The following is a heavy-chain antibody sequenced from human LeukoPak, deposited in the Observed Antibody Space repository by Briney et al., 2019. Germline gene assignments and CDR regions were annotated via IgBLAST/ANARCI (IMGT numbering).Heavy chain of an antibody. V-gene: IGHV4-39*01. CDR2: IYYSGST. Sequence: SETLSLTCTVSVGSLSSSSYYWGWIRQPPGKGLEWIGSIYYSGSTYYNPSLKSRVTISVDTSKNQFSLKLSSVTAADTAVYYCARQRGSSWDYYYYYYMDVWGKGTTVTVSS. D-gene: IGHD6-6*01. J-gene: IGHJ6*03. CDR1: VGSLSSSSYY. CDR3: ARQRGSSWDYYYYYYMDV.